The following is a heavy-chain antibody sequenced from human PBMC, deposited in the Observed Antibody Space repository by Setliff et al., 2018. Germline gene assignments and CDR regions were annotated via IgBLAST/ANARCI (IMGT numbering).Heavy chain of an antibody. Sequence: SVKVSCKASGGTFRTDGFNWVRQAPGQGLEWMGRIIPVFRSAKYAQKFQGRVTISADESSSTAYMELSSLRSEDTAIYYCARDGGGYCATTSCFHFDYWGQGTQVTVSS. CDR2: IIPVFRSA. CDR1: GGTFRTDG. D-gene: IGHD2-15*01. CDR3: ARDGGGYCATTSCFHFDY. J-gene: IGHJ4*02. V-gene: IGHV1-69*13.